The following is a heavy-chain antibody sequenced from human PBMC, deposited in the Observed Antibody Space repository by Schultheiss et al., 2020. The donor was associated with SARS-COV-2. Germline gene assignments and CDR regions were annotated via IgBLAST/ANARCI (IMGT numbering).Heavy chain of an antibody. Sequence: GGSLRLSCAASGFTFSSYWMSWVRQAPGKGLEWVALISYDGNYKYYADSVKGRFTISRDNSKNTLYLQMNSLRAEDTAVYYCARETEGPDAFDIWGQGTMVTVSS. CDR1: GFTFSSYW. V-gene: IGHV3-30*01. CDR3: ARETEGPDAFDI. J-gene: IGHJ3*02. CDR2: ISYDGNYK.